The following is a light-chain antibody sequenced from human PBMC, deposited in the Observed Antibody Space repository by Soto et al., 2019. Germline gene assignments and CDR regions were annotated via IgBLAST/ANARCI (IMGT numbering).Light chain of an antibody. Sequence: EIVLTQSPGTLSLSPGERATLSCRASQSVSSNYLAWYQQKPGQAPRLLIFGASSRASGIQDRFSGSGSGTDFTLTIGRLEPEDFAVYYCQQYGRSPATFGQGTKVEIK. CDR2: GAS. J-gene: IGKJ1*01. V-gene: IGKV3-20*01. CDR3: QQYGRSPAT. CDR1: QSVSSNY.